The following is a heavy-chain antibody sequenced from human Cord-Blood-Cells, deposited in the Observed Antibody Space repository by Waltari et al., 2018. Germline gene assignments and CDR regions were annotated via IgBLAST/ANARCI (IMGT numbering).Heavy chain of an antibody. Sequence: QVQLQQWGAGLLKPSETLSLTCAAYGGSFSGYSWTGIRPPPGKGLEWIGESNHSGSTNYNPSLKIRVTISVDTSKNQFSLKLSSVTAADTAVYYCARPTVPAATAYFDLWGRGTLVTVSS. J-gene: IGHJ2*01. CDR2: SNHSGST. CDR1: GGSFSGYS. D-gene: IGHD2-2*01. V-gene: IGHV4-34*01. CDR3: ARPTVPAATAYFDL.